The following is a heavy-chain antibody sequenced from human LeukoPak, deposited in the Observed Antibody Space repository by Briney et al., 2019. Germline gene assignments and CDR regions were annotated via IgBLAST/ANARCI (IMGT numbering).Heavy chain of an antibody. D-gene: IGHD5-18*01. J-gene: IGHJ6*02. CDR1: GFTFSSYA. CDR2: ISGSGGST. Sequence: PGGSLRLSCAASGFTFSSYAMSWVRQAPGKGLEWVSAISGSGGSTYYADSVKGRFTISRDNSKNTPYLQMNSLRAEDTAVYYCAKGAGYSYGYYYYYGMDVWGQGTTVTVSS. V-gene: IGHV3-23*01. CDR3: AKGAGYSYGYYYYYGMDV.